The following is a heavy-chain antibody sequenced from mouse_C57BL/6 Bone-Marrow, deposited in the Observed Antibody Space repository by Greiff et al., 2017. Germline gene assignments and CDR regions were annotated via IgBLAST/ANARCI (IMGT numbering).Heavy chain of an antibody. V-gene: IGHV1-54*01. CDR3: ARDYGNLYYFDY. Sequence: QVHVKQSGAELVRPGTSVKVSCKASGYAFTNYLIEWVKQRPGQGLEWIGVINPGSGGTNYNEKFKGKATLTADKSSSTAYMQLSSLTSEDSAVYFCARDYGNLYYFDYWGQGTTLTVSS. D-gene: IGHD2-1*01. CDR2: INPGSGGT. J-gene: IGHJ2*01. CDR1: GYAFTNYL.